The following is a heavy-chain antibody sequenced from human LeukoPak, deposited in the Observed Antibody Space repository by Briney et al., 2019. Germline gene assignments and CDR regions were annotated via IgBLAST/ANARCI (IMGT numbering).Heavy chain of an antibody. J-gene: IGHJ4*02. CDR2: MSGSGMTP. Sequence: GGPLRLSCAASGFTFSSYAISWVRQAPGKGLEWVSTMSGSGMTPKYADSVKGRFTISRDNSNNTLYLQMNSLRAEDTAVYYCAKDSTPYSGNTFYFGYWGQGTLVTVSS. CDR1: GFTFSSYA. D-gene: IGHD1-7*01. V-gene: IGHV3-23*01. CDR3: AKDSTPYSGNTFYFGY.